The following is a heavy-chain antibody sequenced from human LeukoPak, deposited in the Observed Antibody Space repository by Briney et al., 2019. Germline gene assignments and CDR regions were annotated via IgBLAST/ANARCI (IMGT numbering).Heavy chain of an antibody. V-gene: IGHV1-8*03. CDR3: ARGLRGNY. D-gene: IGHD3-16*01. Sequence: GASVKVSCKASGYTFTSYEINWVRQATGQGLEWMGWMNPNSGNTGYAQKFQGRVSITRNSSISTVYMELSSLSSEDTAVYYCARGLRGNYWGQGTLVPVSS. CDR2: MNPNSGNT. CDR1: GYTFTSYE. J-gene: IGHJ4*02.